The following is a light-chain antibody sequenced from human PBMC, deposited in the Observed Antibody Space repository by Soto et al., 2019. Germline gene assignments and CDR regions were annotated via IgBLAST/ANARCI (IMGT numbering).Light chain of an antibody. CDR2: GKS. J-gene: IGLJ1*01. V-gene: IGLV1-40*01. Sequence: QSVLTQPSSVNGAPGQRVTISCTGSSSNIGAGYDVHWYQQVPGTAPKLLIYGKSNRPSGVPDRFSGSKSGTSASLAITGLQAEDEADYYCQSYDSRLSGYVFGTGTKVTVL. CDR1: SSNIGAGYD. CDR3: QSYDSRLSGYV.